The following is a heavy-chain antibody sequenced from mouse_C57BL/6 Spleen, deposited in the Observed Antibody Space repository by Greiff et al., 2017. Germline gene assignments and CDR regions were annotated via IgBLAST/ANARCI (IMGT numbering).Heavy chain of an antibody. D-gene: IGHD1-1*01. CDR2: INPYNGGT. J-gene: IGHJ1*03. CDR3: ARRLYYGSSYWYFDV. CDR1: GYTFTDYY. V-gene: IGHV1-19*01. Sequence: VQLQQSGPVLVKPGASVKMSCKASGYTFTDYYMNWVKQSHGKSLEWIGVINPYNGGTSYNQKFKGKATLTVDKSSSTAYMELNSLTSEDSAVYYCARRLYYGSSYWYFDVWGTGTTVTVSS.